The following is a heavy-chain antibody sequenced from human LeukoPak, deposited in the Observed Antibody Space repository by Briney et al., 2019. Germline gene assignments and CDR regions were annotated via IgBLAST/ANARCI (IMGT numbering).Heavy chain of an antibody. D-gene: IGHD3-22*01. Sequence: GGSLRLSCAASGFTFSSYAMSWVRQAPGKGLEWVSAISGSGGSTYYADSVKGRFTISRDNSKNTLYLQMTSLRAEDTAVYFCAKVRFDSSGYYYTYYYYGMDVWGQGTTVTVSS. V-gene: IGHV3-23*01. J-gene: IGHJ6*02. CDR3: AKVRFDSSGYYYTYYYYGMDV. CDR1: GFTFSSYA. CDR2: ISGSGGST.